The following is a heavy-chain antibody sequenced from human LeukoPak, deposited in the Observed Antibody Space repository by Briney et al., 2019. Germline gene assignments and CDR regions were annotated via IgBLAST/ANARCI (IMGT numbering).Heavy chain of an antibody. V-gene: IGHV3-23*01. CDR2: ISGSGGST. Sequence: GGSLRLSCSASGFTFSSYAMSWVRQAPGKGLEWVSAISGSGGSTYYADSVKGRFTISIDNSNNTLYLQMNSLRAEDKAVYYCAKDQPSEWSGINFDYWGQGTLVTVSS. CDR1: GFTFSSYA. J-gene: IGHJ4*02. D-gene: IGHD3-3*01. CDR3: AKDQPSEWSGINFDY.